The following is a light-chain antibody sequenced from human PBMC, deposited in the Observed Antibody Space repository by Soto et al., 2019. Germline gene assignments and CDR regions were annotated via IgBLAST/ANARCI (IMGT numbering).Light chain of an antibody. CDR2: EVR. J-gene: IGLJ2*01. CDR1: SRDIGAYNL. V-gene: IGLV2-14*01. CDR3: SAYTSRSTLV. Sequence: QSVLTRPASLSGSPGQSITISCSGTSRDIGAYNLVSWYQQLPGKAPKLLIYEVRSRPSGISYRFSGSKSGTTASLTISSLLPEDEADYYCSAYTSRSTLVFGGGTKLTVL.